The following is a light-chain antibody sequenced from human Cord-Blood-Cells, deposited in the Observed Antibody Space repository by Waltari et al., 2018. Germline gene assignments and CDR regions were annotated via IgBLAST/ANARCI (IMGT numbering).Light chain of an antibody. CDR3: SSYTSSSTGV. Sequence: QSALTQPASVSGSPGQSLTISCTGTSRDVGGYNYVSWYQQHPGKAPKLMIYDVSNRPSGVSNRFSGSKSGNTASLTISGLQAEDEADYYCSSYTSSSTGVFGGGTKLTVL. CDR1: SRDVGGYNY. J-gene: IGLJ3*02. CDR2: DVS. V-gene: IGLV2-14*03.